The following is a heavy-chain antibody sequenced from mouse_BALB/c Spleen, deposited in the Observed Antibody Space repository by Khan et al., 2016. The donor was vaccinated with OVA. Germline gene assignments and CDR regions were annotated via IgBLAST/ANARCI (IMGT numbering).Heavy chain of an antibody. V-gene: IGHV1-18*01. CDR2: INPKNGGT. Sequence: VQLKESGPELVKPGASVKISCKTSGYTFPEYTMHWVKQSLGKSLDWIGVINPKNGGTAYNQKFKGKATLTVDKSSSTAYMEFRSLTSDDSAVYYCARDAGRYWGQGTSVTVAS. D-gene: IGHD3-3*01. J-gene: IGHJ4*01. CDR1: GYTFPEYT. CDR3: ARDAGRY.